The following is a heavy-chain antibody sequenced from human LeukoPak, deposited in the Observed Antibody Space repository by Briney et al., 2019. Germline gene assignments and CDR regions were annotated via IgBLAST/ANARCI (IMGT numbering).Heavy chain of an antibody. Sequence: PSQTLSLTCTVSGGSISSGGYYWSWIRQPPGKGLEWIGYIYHSGSTYYNPSLKSRVTISVDRSKNQFSLKLSSVTAADTAVYYCARGIGVTLWLVGDAFDIWGQGTMVTVSS. J-gene: IGHJ3*02. D-gene: IGHD6-19*01. CDR1: GGSISSGGYY. V-gene: IGHV4-30-2*01. CDR3: ARGIGVTLWLVGDAFDI. CDR2: IYHSGST.